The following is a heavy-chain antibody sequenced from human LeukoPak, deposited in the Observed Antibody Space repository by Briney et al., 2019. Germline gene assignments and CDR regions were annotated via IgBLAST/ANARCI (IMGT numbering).Heavy chain of an antibody. V-gene: IGHV3-48*03. CDR2: ISGSGRTI. D-gene: IGHD4-11*01. Sequence: GSLRLSFAASGFTFNNYEMNWVRQAPGKGLEWLSFISGSGRTIYYADSVKGRFTISRDNTKKSLYLQMNSLRAEDTAVYYCARGIRDYNDQLGYFQHWGQGTLVTVSS. CDR3: ARGIRDYNDQLGYFQH. CDR1: GFTFNNYE. J-gene: IGHJ1*01.